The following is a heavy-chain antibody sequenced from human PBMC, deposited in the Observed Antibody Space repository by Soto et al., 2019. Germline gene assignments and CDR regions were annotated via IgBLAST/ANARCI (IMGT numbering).Heavy chain of an antibody. CDR1: GGSFSGYY. V-gene: IGHV4-34*01. Sequence: SETLSLTCAVYGGSFSGYYWSWIRQPPGKGLEWIGEINHSGSTTYNPSLKSRVTISVDTSKNQFSLKLSSVTAADTAVYYCARDSGPYGDYAPLVYWGQGTLVTVSS. CDR3: ARDSGPYGDYAPLVY. D-gene: IGHD4-17*01. J-gene: IGHJ4*02. CDR2: INHSGST.